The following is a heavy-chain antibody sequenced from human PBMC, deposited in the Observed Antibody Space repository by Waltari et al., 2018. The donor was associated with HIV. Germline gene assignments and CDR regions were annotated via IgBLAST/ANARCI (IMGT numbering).Heavy chain of an antibody. CDR3: TRENEDTSDNAFDI. CDR2: IYYTGTT. Sequence: QFQLQESGPGLVKPSETLSLTCTVSDGSISGRAYYWGWLRQPPGKGLEWIASIYYTGTTYYNPSLRSRVTMSVDTSKNQFSLKLGSLTAADTAVYYCTRENEDTSDNAFDIWGQGTTVTVSS. V-gene: IGHV4-39*07. CDR1: DGSISGRAYY. J-gene: IGHJ3*02. D-gene: IGHD1-1*01.